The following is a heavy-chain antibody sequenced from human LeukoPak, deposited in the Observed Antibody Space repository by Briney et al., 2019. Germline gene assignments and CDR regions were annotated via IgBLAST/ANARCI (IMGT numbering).Heavy chain of an antibody. CDR2: ISYDGSNK. D-gene: IGHD1-1*01. CDR1: GFTFSSYG. Sequence: PGRSLRLSCAASGFTFSSYGMHWVRQAPGKGLEWVAVISYDGSNKYYADSVKGRFSISGDNAKNSLYLQMNSLRAEDTALYYCAKDGRVRSRYYWGYLDHRGQGALVTVSS. V-gene: IGHV3-30*18. J-gene: IGHJ4*02. CDR3: AKDGRVRSRYYWGYLDH.